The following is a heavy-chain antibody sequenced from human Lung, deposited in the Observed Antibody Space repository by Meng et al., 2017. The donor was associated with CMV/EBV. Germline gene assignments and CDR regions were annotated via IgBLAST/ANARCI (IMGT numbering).Heavy chain of an antibody. CDR3: ARVRTYCETANCYRSYYCGMHV. J-gene: IGHJ6*02. V-gene: IGHV1-2*02. Sequence: ASVKVSCKASGYTFSGYYMNWVRQAPGQGLEWMGWISPSSGGTNYAQKFQGRVTMTRDTSINTAYMELSRLRYDDTAVYYCARVRTYCETANCYRSYYCGMHVWGQGPTVTVSS. D-gene: IGHD2-21*02. CDR2: ISPSSGGT. CDR1: GYTFSGYY.